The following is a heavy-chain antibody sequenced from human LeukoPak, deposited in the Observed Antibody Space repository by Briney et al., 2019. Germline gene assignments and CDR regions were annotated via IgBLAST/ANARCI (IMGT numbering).Heavy chain of an antibody. CDR3: ARDQVAVAGVGIALDI. J-gene: IGHJ3*02. CDR1: GGTFSSYA. D-gene: IGHD6-19*01. CDR2: IIPIFGTA. V-gene: IGHV1-69*05. Sequence: SVKVSCKASGGTFSSYAISWVRQAPGQGLEWMGGIIPIFGTANYAQKFQGRVTITTDESTSTAYMELSSLRAEDTAVYYCARDQVAVAGVGIALDIWGQGTMVTVSS.